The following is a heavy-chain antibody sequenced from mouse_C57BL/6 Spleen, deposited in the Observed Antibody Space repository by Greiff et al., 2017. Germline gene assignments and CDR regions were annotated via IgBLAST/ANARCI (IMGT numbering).Heavy chain of an antibody. D-gene: IGHD3-2*01. CDR3: TKVPRQLEAMDY. J-gene: IGHJ4*01. V-gene: IGHV1-81*01. Sequence: VQLQQSGAELARPGASVKLSCKASGYTFTSYGISWVKQRTGQGLEWIGEIYPRSGNTYYNEKFKGKATLTADKSSSTAYMELRSLTSEDSAVYCCTKVPRQLEAMDYWGQGTSVTVSS. CDR2: IYPRSGNT. CDR1: GYTFTSYG.